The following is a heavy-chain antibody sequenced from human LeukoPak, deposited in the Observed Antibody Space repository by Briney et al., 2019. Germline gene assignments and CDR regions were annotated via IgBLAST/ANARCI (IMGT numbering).Heavy chain of an antibody. CDR3: ARGPNKSDGGNSGSAWFDP. CDR2: MNPNSGNT. J-gene: IGHJ5*02. Sequence: PSVKVSCKASGYTFTTYDTNCVRQATGQGLEWMGWMNPNSGNTSYTQKFQGRVTMTGNTSISTAYMELSSLRSEDTAVYYCARGPNKSDGGNSGSAWFDPWGQGTLVTVSS. CDR1: GYTFTTYD. V-gene: IGHV1-8*01. D-gene: IGHD4-23*01.